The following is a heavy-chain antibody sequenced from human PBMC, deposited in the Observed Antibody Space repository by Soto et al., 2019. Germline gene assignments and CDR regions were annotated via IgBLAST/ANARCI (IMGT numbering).Heavy chain of an antibody. J-gene: IGHJ3*02. CDR3: ASVVVVAATPDAFDI. D-gene: IGHD2-15*01. V-gene: IGHV3-11*01. CDR1: GFTFSDCY. Sequence: GGSLRLSCAASGFTFSDCYMSWIRQAPGKGLEWVSYISSGSTIYYADSVKGRFTISRDNAKNSLYLQMNSLRAEDTAVYYCASVVVVAATPDAFDIWGQGTMVTVSS. CDR2: ISSGSTI.